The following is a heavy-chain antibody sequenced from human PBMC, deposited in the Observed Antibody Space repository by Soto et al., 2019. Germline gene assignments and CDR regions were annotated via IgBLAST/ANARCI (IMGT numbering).Heavy chain of an antibody. V-gene: IGHV4-30-2*01. CDR1: GGSISSGGYS. D-gene: IGHD3-16*01. J-gene: IGHJ6*02. CDR2: IYHSGST. CDR3: ARVGGSEDYYGIDV. Sequence: PSETLSLTCAVSGGSISSGGYSWSWIRQPPGKGLEWIGYIYHSGSTYYNPSLKSRVTISVDRSKNQFSLKLSSVTAADTAVYYCARVGGSEDYYGIDVWGQGTTVTVSS.